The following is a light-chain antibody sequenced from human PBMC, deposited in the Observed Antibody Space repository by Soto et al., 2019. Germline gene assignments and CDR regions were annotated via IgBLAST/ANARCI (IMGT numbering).Light chain of an antibody. V-gene: IGKV3-15*01. J-gene: IGKJ1*01. CDR3: QQYNNWPRT. CDR1: QSVSSN. CDR2: GAS. Sequence: EIVMTQSPATLSVSPGERDTISSRASQSVSSNLAWYQQKPGQAPRLLIYGASTRATGIPARFSGSGSGTEFTLTISSLQSEDFAVYYCQQYNNWPRTFGQGTKVDIK.